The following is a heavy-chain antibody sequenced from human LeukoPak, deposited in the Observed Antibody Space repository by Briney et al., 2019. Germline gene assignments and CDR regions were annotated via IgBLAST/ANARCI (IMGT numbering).Heavy chain of an antibody. CDR3: ARVGRELEIDY. D-gene: IGHD1-26*01. V-gene: IGHV3-11*01. J-gene: IGHJ4*02. CDR1: GLIVSYNY. Sequence: GGSLRLSCAASGLIVSYNYISWVRQAPGKGLEWVSYISSSGSTIYYADSVKGRFTISRDNAKNSLYLQMNSLRAEDTAVYYCARVGRELEIDYWGQGTLVTVSS. CDR2: ISSSGSTI.